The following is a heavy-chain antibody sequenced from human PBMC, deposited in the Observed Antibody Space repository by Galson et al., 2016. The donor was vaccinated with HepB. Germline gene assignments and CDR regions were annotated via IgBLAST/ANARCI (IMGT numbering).Heavy chain of an antibody. V-gene: IGHV7-4-1*02. D-gene: IGHD6-19*01. J-gene: IGHJ2*01. CDR3: ARAIAAIRVSGTWYFDL. CDR2: INTYTGHP. CDR1: GYAFSNYV. Sequence: SVKVSCKASGYAFSNYVMSWVRQAPGQGPEWMGWINTYTGHPTYAQAFTGRFVFSSDTSVNTAYLQINSLKPEDTAMYYCARAIAAIRVSGTWYFDLWGRGTLVTVSS.